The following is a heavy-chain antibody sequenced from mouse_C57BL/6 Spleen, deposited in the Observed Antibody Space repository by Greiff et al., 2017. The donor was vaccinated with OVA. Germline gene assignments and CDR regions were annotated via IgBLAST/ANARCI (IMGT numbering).Heavy chain of an antibody. J-gene: IGHJ2*01. D-gene: IGHD3-2*02. CDR2: IDPSDSYT. Sequence: VQLPQPGAELVKPGASVKLSCKASGYTFTSYWMQWVKQRPGQGLEWIGEIDPSDSYTNYNQKFKGTATLTVDTSSRTAYMQLSSLTSEDSAVYYCARRGSSGPLDYWGQGTTLTVSS. CDR1: GYTFTSYW. CDR3: ARRGSSGPLDY. V-gene: IGHV1-50*01.